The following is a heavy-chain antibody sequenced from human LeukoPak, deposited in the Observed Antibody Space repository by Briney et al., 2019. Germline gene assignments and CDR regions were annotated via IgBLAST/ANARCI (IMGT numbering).Heavy chain of an antibody. CDR2: IYPGDSDT. D-gene: IGHD1-26*01. CDR3: ARGIVGDAFDI. J-gene: IGHJ3*02. CDR1: GYSFTSYW. Sequence: ESLPLSCQGSGYSFTSYWIGWVRQLPGKGLEWMGIIYPGDSDTRYSPSFQGQVTISADKSISTAYLQWSSLKASDTAMYYCARGIVGDAFDIWGQGTMVTVSS. V-gene: IGHV5-51*01.